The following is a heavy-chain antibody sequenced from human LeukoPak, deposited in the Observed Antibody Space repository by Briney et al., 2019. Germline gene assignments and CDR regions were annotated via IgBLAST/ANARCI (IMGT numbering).Heavy chain of an antibody. CDR2: INPNSGGT. V-gene: IGHV1-2*02. D-gene: IGHD3-10*01. CDR1: GYTFTGYH. J-gene: IGHJ5*02. CDR3: ARDEALYYYGSGSQST. Sequence: GASVKVSCKASGYTFTGYHMHWVRQAPGQGLEWMGWINPNSGGTNYAQKFQGRVTMTRDTSISTAYMELSRLRFDDTAVYYCARDEALYYYGSGSQSTWGQGTLVTVSS.